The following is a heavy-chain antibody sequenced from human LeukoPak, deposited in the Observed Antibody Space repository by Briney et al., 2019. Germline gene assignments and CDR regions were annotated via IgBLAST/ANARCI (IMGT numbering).Heavy chain of an antibody. V-gene: IGHV3-30*18. CDR3: AKDLTRSFDY. CDR1: GFTFSSYG. CDR2: ISYDGSNK. D-gene: IGHD4/OR15-4a*01. J-gene: IGHJ4*02. Sequence: QPGRSLRLACAASGFTFSSYGMHWVRQAPGKGLEWVAVISYDGSNKYYADSVKGRFTISRDNSKNTLYLQMNSLRAEDTAVYYCAKDLTRSFDYWGQGTLVTVSS.